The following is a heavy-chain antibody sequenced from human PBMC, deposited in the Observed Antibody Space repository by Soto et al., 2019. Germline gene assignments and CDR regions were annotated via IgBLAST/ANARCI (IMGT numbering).Heavy chain of an antibody. CDR1: GFTFSSYG. CDR2: IWYDGCNK. D-gene: IGHD6-13*01. CDR3: ARCLSGSRSWSPGGEIDY. V-gene: IGHV3-33*01. J-gene: IGHJ4*02. Sequence: PGRSLRLSCAASGFTFSSYGMHWVRQAPGKGLEWVAVIWYDGCNKYYADSVKGRFTISRDNSKNTLYLQMNSLRAEDTAVYYCARCLSGSRSWSPGGEIDYWGQGTLVTVSS.